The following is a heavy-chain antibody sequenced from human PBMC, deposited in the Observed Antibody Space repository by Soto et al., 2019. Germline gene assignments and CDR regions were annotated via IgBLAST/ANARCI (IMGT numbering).Heavy chain of an antibody. CDR1: GGSVSRGSYY. CDR2: IYYSGST. V-gene: IGHV4-61*01. J-gene: IGHJ4*02. Sequence: PSEALSVTCTVSGGSVSRGSYYWSWIRQPPGKGLEWIGYIYYSGSTNYNPSLKSRVTISVDTSKNQFSLKLSSVTAADTAVYYCASWASNKRTKDIDYWGQGTLVTVSS. CDR3: ASWASNKRTKDIDY. D-gene: IGHD4-4*01.